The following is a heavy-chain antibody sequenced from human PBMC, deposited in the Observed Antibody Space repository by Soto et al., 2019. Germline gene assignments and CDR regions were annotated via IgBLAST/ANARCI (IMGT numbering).Heavy chain of an antibody. V-gene: IGHV3-53*02. J-gene: IGHJ4*02. CDR2: IYNGGGT. Sequence: EVQLVETGGGLIQPGGSLRLSCAASGFTVSGNYMSWVRQAPGKGLEWVSVIYNGGGTYYADSVKGRFTISRDNSKNTFYLQMSSLRAEDTAVYYCASTRGSSYDYWGQGTLVTVSS. CDR3: ASTRGSSYDY. CDR1: GFTVSGNY. D-gene: IGHD6-6*01.